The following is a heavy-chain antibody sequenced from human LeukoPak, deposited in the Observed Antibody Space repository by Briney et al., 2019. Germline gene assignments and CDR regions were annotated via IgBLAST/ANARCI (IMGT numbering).Heavy chain of an antibody. CDR2: ISSSSSYI. CDR3: ARTSTTWTLADY. V-gene: IGHV3-21*01. CDR1: GFTFSSYS. D-gene: IGHD1-1*01. J-gene: IGHJ4*02. Sequence: GGSLRLSCAASGFTFSSYSMNWVRQAPGKGLGWVSSISSSSSYIYYADSVKGRFTISRDNAKNSLFLQMNSLRAEDTAVYYCARTSTTWTLADYWGQGTLVTVSS.